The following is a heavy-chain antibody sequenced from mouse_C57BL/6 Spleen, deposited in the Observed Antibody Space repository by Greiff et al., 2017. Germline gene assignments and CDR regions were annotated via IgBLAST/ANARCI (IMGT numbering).Heavy chain of an antibody. D-gene: IGHD1-1*01. Sequence: VKLMESGPELVKPGASVKISCKASGYTFTDYYINWVKQRPGQGLEWIGWIFPGSGSTYYNEKFKGKATLTVDKSSSTAYMLLSSLTSEDSAVYFCARSFYGSSQPWFAYWGQGTLVTVSA. V-gene: IGHV1-75*01. CDR3: ARSFYGSSQPWFAY. CDR2: IFPGSGST. CDR1: GYTFTDYY. J-gene: IGHJ3*01.